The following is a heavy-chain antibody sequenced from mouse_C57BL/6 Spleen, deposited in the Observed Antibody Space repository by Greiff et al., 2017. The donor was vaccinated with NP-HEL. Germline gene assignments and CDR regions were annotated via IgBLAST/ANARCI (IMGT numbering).Heavy chain of an antibody. J-gene: IGHJ4*01. V-gene: IGHV3-6*01. CDR2: ISYDGSN. Sequence: EVKLVESGPGLVKPSQSLSLTCSVTGYSITSGYYWNWIRQFPGNKLEWMGYISYDGSNNYNPSLKNRISITRDTSKNQFFLKLNSVTTEDTATYYCARGGVHAMDYWGQGTSVTVSS. D-gene: IGHD5-1*01. CDR3: ARGGVHAMDY. CDR1: GYSITSGYY.